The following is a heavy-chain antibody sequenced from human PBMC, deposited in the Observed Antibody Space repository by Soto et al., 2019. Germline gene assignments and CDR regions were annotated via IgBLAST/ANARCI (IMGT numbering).Heavy chain of an antibody. CDR1: GFTFSSYS. J-gene: IGHJ4*02. CDR2: ISSSSSTI. CDR3: AREGAARPRGPNSRYYFDY. V-gene: IGHV3-48*02. Sequence: GGSLRLSCAASGFTFSSYSMNWVRQAPGKGLEWVSYISSSSSTIYYADSVKGRFTISRDNAKNSLYLQMNSLRDEDTAVYYCAREGAARPRGPNSRYYFDYWGQGTLVTVSS. D-gene: IGHD6-6*01.